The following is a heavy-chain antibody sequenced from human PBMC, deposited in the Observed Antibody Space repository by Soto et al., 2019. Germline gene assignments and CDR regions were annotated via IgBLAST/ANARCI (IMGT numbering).Heavy chain of an antibody. CDR2: IYYSGST. V-gene: IGHV4-59*12. CDR3: AARHFWSRPWTDRRLDY. CDR1: GGSISSYY. D-gene: IGHD3-3*02. Sequence: SETLSLTCTVSGGSISSYYWSWIRQPPGKGLEWIGYIYYSGSTNYNPSLTSRVTISVDKSKSHFSLNLTSVTAADTAVYYCAARHFWSRPWTDRRLDYWGQGTLVTVSS. J-gene: IGHJ4*02.